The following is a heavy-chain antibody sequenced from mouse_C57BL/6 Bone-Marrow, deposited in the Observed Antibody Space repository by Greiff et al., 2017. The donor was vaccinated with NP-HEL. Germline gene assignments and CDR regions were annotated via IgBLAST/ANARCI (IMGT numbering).Heavy chain of an antibody. CDR1: GYTFTSYD. CDR2: IYPRDGST. Sequence: VKLVESGPELVKPGASVKLSCKASGYTFTSYDINWVKQRPGQGLEWIGWIYPRDGSTKYNEKFKGKATLTVDTSSSTAYMELHSLTSEDSAVYFCARPRYYYGSSYNWYFDVWGTGTTVTVSS. CDR3: ARPRYYYGSSYNWYFDV. V-gene: IGHV1-85*01. J-gene: IGHJ1*03. D-gene: IGHD1-1*01.